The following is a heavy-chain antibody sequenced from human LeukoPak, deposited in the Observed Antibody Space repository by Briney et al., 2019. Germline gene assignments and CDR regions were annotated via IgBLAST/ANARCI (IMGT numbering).Heavy chain of an antibody. V-gene: IGHV3-74*01. CDR3: ARDVAPEQQPQTS. CDR1: GFTFSNYW. D-gene: IGHD6-13*01. J-gene: IGHJ3*01. Sequence: GGSLRLSCAASGFTFSNYWMHWVRQAPGKGLVWVSRINSDGINTSYADSVKGRFTISRDNAKNTLNLQMNSLRAEDTAVYYCARDVAPEQQPQTSWGQGTMVTVSS. CDR2: INSDGINT.